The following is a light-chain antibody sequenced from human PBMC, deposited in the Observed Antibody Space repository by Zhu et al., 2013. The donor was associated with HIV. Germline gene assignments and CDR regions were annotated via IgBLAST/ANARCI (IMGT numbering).Light chain of an antibody. V-gene: IGKV2-24*01. CDR1: ESLVHNDGNTY. CDR3: MQATQFPWT. CDR2: KIF. Sequence: IVMTQTPLSSPVTLGQPASISCRSSESLVHNDGNTYLSWLHQRPGQPPRLLIYKIFNRFSGVPNRFSGSGAGRDFTLKISRVEAEDVGVYYCMQATQFPWTFGQGTKVEIK. J-gene: IGKJ1*01.